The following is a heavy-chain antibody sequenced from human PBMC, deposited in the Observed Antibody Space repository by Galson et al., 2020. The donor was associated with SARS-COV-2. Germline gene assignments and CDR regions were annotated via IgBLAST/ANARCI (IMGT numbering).Heavy chain of an antibody. CDR3: AKRDDSSGYPYYFDY. CDR2: IGDSGGST. D-gene: IGHD3-22*01. Sequence: WGSLRLSCAASGFTFSNYAMSWVRQAPGKGLEWVSAIGDSGGSTYYADSVKGRFTISRDNSKNTLYLKMNSLRADDTAVYDCAKRDDSSGYPYYFDYWGQGTMVTVSS. J-gene: IGHJ4*02. V-gene: IGHV3-23*01. CDR1: GFTFSNYA.